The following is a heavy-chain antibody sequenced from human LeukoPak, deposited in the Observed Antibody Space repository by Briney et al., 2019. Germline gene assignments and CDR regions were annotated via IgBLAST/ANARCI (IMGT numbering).Heavy chain of an antibody. Sequence: GASVKVSCKASGYTFTSYGISWMRQAPGQGLEWMGWISAYNGNTNYALKLQGRVTMTADTSTSTAYMELRSLRSDDTAVYYCARELSSTWYSNWFDPWGQGTLVTVSS. CDR3: ARELSSTWYSNWFDP. J-gene: IGHJ5*02. D-gene: IGHD6-13*01. V-gene: IGHV1-18*01. CDR1: GYTFTSYG. CDR2: ISAYNGNT.